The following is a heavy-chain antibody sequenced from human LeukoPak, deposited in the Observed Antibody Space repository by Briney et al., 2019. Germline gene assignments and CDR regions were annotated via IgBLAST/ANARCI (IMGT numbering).Heavy chain of an antibody. CDR1: GGSFSGYY. CDR3: AIEPHCSSTSCPDYYGMDV. D-gene: IGHD2-2*01. J-gene: IGHJ6*04. CDR2: INHSGST. V-gene: IGHV4-34*01. Sequence: PSETLSHTCAVYGGSFSGYYWSWIRQPPGKGLEWIGEINHSGSTNYNPSLKSRVTISVDTSKNQFSLKLSSVTAADTAVYYCAIEPHCSSTSCPDYYGMDVWGKGTTVTVSS.